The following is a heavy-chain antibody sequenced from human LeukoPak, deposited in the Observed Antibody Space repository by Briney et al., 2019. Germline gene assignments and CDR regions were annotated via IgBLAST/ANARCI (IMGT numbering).Heavy chain of an antibody. J-gene: IGHJ4*02. Sequence: PGGSLRLSCAASGFTFSSYWMSWVRQAPGKGLEWVSSISSSSSYIYYADSVKGRFTISRDNAKNSLYLQMNSLRAEDTAVYYCARVAGSSSWSRLYYFDYWGQGTLVTVSS. CDR1: GFTFSSYW. D-gene: IGHD6-13*01. V-gene: IGHV3-21*01. CDR2: ISSSSSYI. CDR3: ARVAGSSSWSRLYYFDY.